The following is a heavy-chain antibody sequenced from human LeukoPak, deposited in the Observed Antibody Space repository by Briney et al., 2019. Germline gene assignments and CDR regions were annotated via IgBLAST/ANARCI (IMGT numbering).Heavy chain of an antibody. J-gene: IGHJ4*02. CDR1: GYTFTGYY. CDR2: INPSGGST. D-gene: IGHD6-19*01. CDR3: ARSRRAVAGYFGY. Sequence: ASVKVSCKASGYTFTGYYMHWVRQAPGQGLEWMGIINPSGGSTSYAQKFQGRVTMTRDMSTSTVYMELSSLRSEDTAVYYCARSRRAVAGYFGYWGQGTLVTVSS. V-gene: IGHV1-46*01.